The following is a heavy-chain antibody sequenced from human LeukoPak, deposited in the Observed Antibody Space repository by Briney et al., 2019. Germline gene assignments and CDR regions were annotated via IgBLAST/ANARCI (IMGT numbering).Heavy chain of an antibody. D-gene: IGHD6-19*01. CDR1: GYTFSVYA. V-gene: IGHV1-18*01. J-gene: IGHJ4*02. CDR3: ARVIDSSGWWTDY. CDR2: ISAYNGNT. Sequence: GASVKVSSTPSGYTFSVYAISWGCHTPEQGREWMGWISAYNGNTNYAKKLQDRVTMTTDTSTSTAYMELRSPRSDDTAVYYCARVIDSSGWWTDYWGQGTLVTVSS.